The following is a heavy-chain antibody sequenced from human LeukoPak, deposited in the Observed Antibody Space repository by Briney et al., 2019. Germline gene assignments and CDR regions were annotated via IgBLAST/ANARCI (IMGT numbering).Heavy chain of an antibody. CDR3: ARERRNNCSSTSCYTKFDY. Sequence: TSETLSLTCAVYGGSFSGYYWSWIRQPPGKELEWIGEINHSGSTNYNPSLKSRVTISVDTSKNQFSLKLSSVTAADTAVYYCARERRNNCSSTSCYTKFDYWGQGTLVTVSS. V-gene: IGHV4-34*01. J-gene: IGHJ4*02. D-gene: IGHD2-2*02. CDR2: INHSGST. CDR1: GGSFSGYY.